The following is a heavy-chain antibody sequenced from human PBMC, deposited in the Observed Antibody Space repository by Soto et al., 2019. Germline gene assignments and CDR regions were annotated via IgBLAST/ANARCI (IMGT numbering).Heavy chain of an antibody. CDR1: GYTFIGYY. V-gene: IGHV1-2*04. J-gene: IGHJ6*02. CDR2: INPNSGGT. CDR3: ARDLAPSVGVAKYYYYGMDV. D-gene: IGHD2-15*01. Sequence: ASVKVSCKASGYTFIGYYMHWVRQAPGQGLEWMGWINPNSGGTNYAQKFQGWVTMTRDTSISTAYMELSRLRSDDTAVYYCARDLAPSVGVAKYYYYGMDVWGQGTTVTVSS.